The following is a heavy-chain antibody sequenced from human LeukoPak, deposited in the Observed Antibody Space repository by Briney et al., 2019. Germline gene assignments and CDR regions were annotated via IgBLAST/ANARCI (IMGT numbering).Heavy chain of an antibody. J-gene: IGHJ3*02. V-gene: IGHV4-39*07. CDR1: GGSISSSSYC. CDR3: ARGNIIVLTGDAFDI. D-gene: IGHD3-22*01. Sequence: SETLSLTCTVSGGSISSSSYCWGWIRQPPGKGLEWIGSIYYSGSTYYNPSLKSRVTISVDTSKNQFSLKLSSVTAADTAVYYCARGNIIVLTGDAFDIWGQGTMVTVSS. CDR2: IYYSGST.